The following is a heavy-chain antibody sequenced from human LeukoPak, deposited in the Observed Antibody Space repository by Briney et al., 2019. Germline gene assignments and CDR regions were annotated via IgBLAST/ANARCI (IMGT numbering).Heavy chain of an antibody. CDR1: GYTLTELS. CDR3: ATELYDSSGYYFDY. D-gene: IGHD3-22*01. Sequence: ASVKVPCKVSGYTLTELSMHWVRQAPGKGLEWMGGFDPEDGETIYAQKFQGRVTMTEDTSTDTAYMELSSLRSEDTAVYYCATELYDSSGYYFDYWGQGTLVTVSS. CDR2: FDPEDGET. V-gene: IGHV1-24*01. J-gene: IGHJ4*02.